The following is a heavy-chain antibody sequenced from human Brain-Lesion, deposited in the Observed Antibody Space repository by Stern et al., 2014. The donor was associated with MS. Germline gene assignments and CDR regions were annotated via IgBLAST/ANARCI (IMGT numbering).Heavy chain of an antibody. D-gene: IGHD1-14*01. CDR2: ISWNSGTI. CDR1: GFTFDDYA. Sequence: EVQLLESGGDLVQPGRSLRLSCAAFGFTFDDYAMHWVRQGPGKGLEWVAGISWNSGTIGYADSVKGRFTTSRDNAYSSLYLQMNRLRPEDTALYYCARDITGSSAYFAYWGQGTLVTVSS. CDR3: ARDITGSSAYFAY. V-gene: IGHV3-9*01. J-gene: IGHJ4*02.